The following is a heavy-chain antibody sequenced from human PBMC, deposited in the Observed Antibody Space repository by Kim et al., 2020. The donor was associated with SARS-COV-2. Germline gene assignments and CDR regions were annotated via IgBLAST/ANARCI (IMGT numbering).Heavy chain of an antibody. Sequence: SETLSLTCAVYGGSFSGYYWSWIRQPPGKGLEWIGEINHSGSTNYNPSLKSRVTISVDTSKNQFSLKLSSVTAADTAVYYCARGQVSDYWGQGTLVTVSS. J-gene: IGHJ4*02. CDR1: GGSFSGYY. V-gene: IGHV4-34*01. CDR2: INHSGST. CDR3: ARGQVSDY.